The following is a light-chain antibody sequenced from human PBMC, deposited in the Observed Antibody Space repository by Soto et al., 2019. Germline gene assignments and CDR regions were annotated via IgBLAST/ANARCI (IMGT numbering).Light chain of an antibody. V-gene: IGLV2-11*01. J-gene: IGLJ1*01. CDR1: TSDVGGYDY. CDR2: DVN. CDR3: CSYAGSYTYV. Sequence: QSALTQPRSVPGSPGQSLTISCTGTTSDVGGYDYVSWYQQHPGKAPKLMIYDVNKRPSGVPDRFSGSKSGSTASLTISGLQAEDEADYFCCSYAGSYTYVFGTGTKVTVL.